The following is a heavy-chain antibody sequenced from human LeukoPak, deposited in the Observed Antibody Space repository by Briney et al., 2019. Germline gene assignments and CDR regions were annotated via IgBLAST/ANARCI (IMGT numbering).Heavy chain of an antibody. D-gene: IGHD3-16*01. J-gene: IGHJ4*02. Sequence: SETLSLTCIVSGFSITSGYYWGWIRQPPGKGLEWIGSIYHIGSTYYSPSLKSRVSLSVDTSKNQFSLKLSSVTAADTAVYYCARGGDTWGQGTLVTVSS. CDR1: GFSITSGYY. CDR3: ARGGDT. V-gene: IGHV4-38-2*02. CDR2: IYHIGST.